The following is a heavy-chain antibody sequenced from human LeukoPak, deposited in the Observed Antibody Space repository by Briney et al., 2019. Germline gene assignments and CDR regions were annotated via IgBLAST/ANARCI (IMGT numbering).Heavy chain of an antibody. V-gene: IGHV4-59*01. CDR1: GGSISSYY. CDR3: ARHGTPGTNLNWFDP. CDR2: IYYSGST. J-gene: IGHJ5*02. D-gene: IGHD1-1*01. Sequence: SETLSLTCTVSGGSISSYYWSWIRQPPGKGLEWIGYIYYSGSTNSNPSLKSRVTISVDTSKSQFSLKLSSVTAADTAVYYCARHGTPGTNLNWFDPWGQGTLVTVSS.